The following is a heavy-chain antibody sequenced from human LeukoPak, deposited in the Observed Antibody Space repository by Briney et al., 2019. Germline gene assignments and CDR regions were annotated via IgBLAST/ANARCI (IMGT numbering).Heavy chain of an antibody. D-gene: IGHD5-24*01. CDR1: GGTFSSYA. CDR2: IIPILGIA. V-gene: IGHV1-69*04. CDR3: ARDALEMATIPAHIDY. Sequence: SVKVSCKASGGTFSSYAISWVRQAPGQGLEWMGRIIPILGIANYAQKFQGRVTMTRDTSISTAYMELSRLRSDDTAVYYCARDALEMATIPAHIDYWGRGTLVTVSS. J-gene: IGHJ4*02.